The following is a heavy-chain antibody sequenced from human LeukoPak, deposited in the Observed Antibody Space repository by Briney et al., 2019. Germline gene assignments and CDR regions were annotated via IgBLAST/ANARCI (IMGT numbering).Heavy chain of an antibody. Sequence: SETLSLTCTVSGGSISSYYWSWIRQPPGKGLEWIGYIYYSGSTNYNPSLKSRVTISVDTSKNQFSLKLSSVTAADTAVYYCARGSGAGRVYYGMDVWGQGTTVTVSS. D-gene: IGHD2-15*01. V-gene: IGHV4-59*01. CDR2: IYYSGST. J-gene: IGHJ6*02. CDR3: ARGSGAGRVYYGMDV. CDR1: GGSISSYY.